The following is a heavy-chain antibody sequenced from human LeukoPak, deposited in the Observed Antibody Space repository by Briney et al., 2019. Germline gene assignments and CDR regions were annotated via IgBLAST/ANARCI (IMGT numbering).Heavy chain of an antibody. CDR3: AKDISTGQNYYFFGMDV. CDR2: VSGDGKVT. J-gene: IGHJ6*02. Sequence: GGSLRLSCAASGFTFDEYAMHWVRQAPGKGLEWVSAVSGDGKVTNFIDSVKGRFTISRDNSKNSLYLEMNSLRSEDTAVYYCAKDISTGQNYYFFGMDVWGQGTTVTVSS. CDR1: GFTFDEYA. V-gene: IGHV3-43*02.